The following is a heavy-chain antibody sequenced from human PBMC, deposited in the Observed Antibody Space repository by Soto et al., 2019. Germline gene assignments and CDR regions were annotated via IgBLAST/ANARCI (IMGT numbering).Heavy chain of an antibody. CDR3: ARDPQTGTTAPPFDI. V-gene: IGHV1-18*01. Sequence: QVQLVQSGAEVKKPGASVKVSCKASGYTFTSYGISWVRQAPGQGLEWMGWISAYNGNTNYAQKLQGRVTMTTDTSTSTASMELRSLRSDDTAVYYCARDPQTGTTAPPFDIWGQGTMVTVSS. J-gene: IGHJ3*02. CDR1: GYTFTSYG. D-gene: IGHD1-7*01. CDR2: ISAYNGNT.